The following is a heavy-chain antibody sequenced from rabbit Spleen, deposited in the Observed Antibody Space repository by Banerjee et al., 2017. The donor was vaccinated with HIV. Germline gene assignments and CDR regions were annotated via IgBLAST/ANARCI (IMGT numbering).Heavy chain of an antibody. CDR1: GFSFSSNW. Sequence: QSLEESGGDLVKPGASLTLTCTVSGFSFSSNWICWVRQAPGKGLEWIACIDTSDGDTDYANWPKGRFTISMASSTTVTLKMTSLTAADTATYFCARDTGSSFSTYGMDLWGQGTLVTVS. D-gene: IGHD8-1*01. CDR3: ARDTGSSFSTYGMDL. CDR2: IDTSDGDT. V-gene: IGHV1S40*01. J-gene: IGHJ6*01.